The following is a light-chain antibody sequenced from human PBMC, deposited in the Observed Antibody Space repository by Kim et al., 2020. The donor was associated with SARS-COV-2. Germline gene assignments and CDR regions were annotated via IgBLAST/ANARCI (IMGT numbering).Light chain of an antibody. V-gene: IGLV3-19*01. CDR1: SLRSYY. CDR3: QSRDSGGRVM. CDR2: GRN. Sequence: SSGLTQDPVVSVALGQTVRITCQGDSLRSYYATWYQQKPRQAPVLVIYGRNNRPSGIPDRFSGSASGKTASLTISGTQAEDEADFYCQSRDSGGRVMFGGGTQLTVL. J-gene: IGLJ3*02.